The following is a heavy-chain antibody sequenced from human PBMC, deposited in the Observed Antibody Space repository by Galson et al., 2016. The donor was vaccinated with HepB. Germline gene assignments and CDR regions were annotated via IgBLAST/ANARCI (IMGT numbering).Heavy chain of an antibody. D-gene: IGHD3-22*01. J-gene: IGHJ3*01. Sequence: SLRLSCAASGFTFSSYWMTWVRQAPGKGLEWVANIKRDGSVNYYVDSVKGRFTISRDNVKNSLYLQMNSLRAEDTAVYYCVRDRNYYDSSGFYCDVFDFWGQGTMVTVSS. CDR3: VRDRNYYDSSGFYCDVFDF. V-gene: IGHV3-7*03. CDR2: IKRDGSVN. CDR1: GFTFSSYW.